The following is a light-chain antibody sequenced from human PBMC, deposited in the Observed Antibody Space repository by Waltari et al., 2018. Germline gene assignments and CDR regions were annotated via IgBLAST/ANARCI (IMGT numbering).Light chain of an antibody. CDR3: QQYVESPAM. CDR2: HAS. V-gene: IGKV3-20*01. Sequence: EIVLTQSPGTVSLYPGDRATLSCRASQSVRIYLAWYQQKPGQAPRLLIYHASTRATGIPDRFSASGSGTDFSLTISRLEPEDFAMYYCQQYVESPAMFGQGTKVEIK. J-gene: IGKJ1*01. CDR1: QSVRIY.